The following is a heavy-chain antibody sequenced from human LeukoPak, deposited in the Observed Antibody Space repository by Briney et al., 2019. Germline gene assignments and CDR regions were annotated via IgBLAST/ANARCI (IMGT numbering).Heavy chain of an antibody. CDR3: TRVGYIDEGIDY. D-gene: IGHD5-24*01. CDR1: GFTFNSYA. CDR2: ISGGGDST. V-gene: IGHV3-23*01. Sequence: GGSLRLSCAASGFTFNSYAMRWVRQAPGKGLEWVSGISGGGDSTFYADSVKGRFTISRDNAKNSLYLQMNSLRAEDTAIYYCTRVGYIDEGIDYWGQGTLVTVSS. J-gene: IGHJ4*02.